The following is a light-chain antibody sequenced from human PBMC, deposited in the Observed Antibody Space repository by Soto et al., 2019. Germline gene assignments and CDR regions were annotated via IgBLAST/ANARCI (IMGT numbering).Light chain of an antibody. J-gene: IGKJ5*01. CDR2: DAS. CDR1: QTIDNT. CDR3: QQRINWIT. V-gene: IGKV3D-11*03. Sequence: EIVMTQSRATLSLSPGERATLSCRASQTIDNTLAWYQRKPGQAPRLLIYDASTRATGIPARFSGSGSGTDFTLTISSLEPEDFAVYYCQQRINWITFGQGTRLEIK.